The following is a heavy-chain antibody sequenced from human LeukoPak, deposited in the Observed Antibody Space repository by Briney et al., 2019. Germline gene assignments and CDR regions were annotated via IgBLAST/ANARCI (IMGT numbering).Heavy chain of an antibody. CDR3: ARDRSVPAAASIAAPYYYYYMDV. CDR2: VFYNGAT. D-gene: IGHD6-6*01. CDR1: GGSISSSIYY. V-gene: IGHV4-39*07. Sequence: SETLSLTCIVSGGSISSSIYYWAWVRQPPGKGLEWIGTVFYNGATQYSPSLRSRVTISIDTSTNQFSLKLTSVTAADTALYYCARDRSVPAAASIAAPYYYYYMDVWGKGTTVTVSS. J-gene: IGHJ6*03.